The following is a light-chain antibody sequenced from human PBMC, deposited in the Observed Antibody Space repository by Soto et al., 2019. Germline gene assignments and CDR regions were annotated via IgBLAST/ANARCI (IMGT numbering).Light chain of an antibody. V-gene: IGLV3-21*02. CDR2: DDS. CDR3: QVWDSSSDHWV. J-gene: IGLJ3*02. Sequence: SYELTQPPSVSVAPGQTARITCGGTNIGSKSVHWYPQKPGQATVLVVYDDSDRPSGIPERFSGSNSGNTATLTISRVEAGDEADYYCQVWDSSSDHWVFGGGTKLTVL. CDR1: NIGSKS.